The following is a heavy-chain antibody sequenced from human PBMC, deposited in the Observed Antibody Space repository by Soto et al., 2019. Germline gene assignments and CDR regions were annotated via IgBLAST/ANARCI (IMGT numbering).Heavy chain of an antibody. CDR2: ISAYNGNT. D-gene: IGHD3-10*01. CDR1: GYTFTSYG. CDR3: ASVYYYGSWSYSGFDY. Sequence: ASVKVSCKASGYTFTSYGISWVRQAPGQGREWMGWISAYNGNTNYAQKLQGRVTMTTDTSTSTAYMELRSLRSDDTAVYYCASVYYYGSWSYSGFDYWGQGTLVTVSS. J-gene: IGHJ4*02. V-gene: IGHV1-18*01.